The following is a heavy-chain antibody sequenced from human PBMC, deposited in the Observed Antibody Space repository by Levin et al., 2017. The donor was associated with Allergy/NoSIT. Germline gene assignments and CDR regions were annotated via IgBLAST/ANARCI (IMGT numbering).Heavy chain of an antibody. CDR3: VKVGWESPDKERFDL. CDR1: GFTFNKYG. Sequence: PGGSLRLSCAASGFTFNKYGIHWVRQAPGKGLEWMASISYNGVYENYGDSVKGRFTITRDNSQNRVYLQMNSLRPEDTAVYFCVKVGWESPDKERFDLWGQGTLVTVSS. D-gene: IGHD1-26*01. CDR2: ISYNGVYE. V-gene: IGHV3-30*18. J-gene: IGHJ4*02.